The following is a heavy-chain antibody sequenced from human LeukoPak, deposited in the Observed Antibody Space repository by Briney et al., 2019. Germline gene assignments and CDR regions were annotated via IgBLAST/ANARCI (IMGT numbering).Heavy chain of an antibody. Sequence: GASLRLSCAASGFTFRSYAMSWVRQAPGKGLEWVSSISSSSSYIYYADSVKGRFTISRDNAKNSLYLQMNSLRAEDTAVYYCARGRIAAAGSFDYWGQGTLVTVSS. J-gene: IGHJ4*02. CDR3: ARGRIAAAGSFDY. CDR2: ISSSSSYI. D-gene: IGHD6-13*01. V-gene: IGHV3-21*01. CDR1: GFTFRSYA.